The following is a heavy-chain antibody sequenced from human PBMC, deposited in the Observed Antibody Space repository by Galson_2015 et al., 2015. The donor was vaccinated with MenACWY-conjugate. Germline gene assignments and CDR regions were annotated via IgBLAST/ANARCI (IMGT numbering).Heavy chain of an antibody. CDR1: GFTFSSYW. D-gene: IGHD2-2*01. J-gene: IGHJ5*02. CDR2: INSDGSST. V-gene: IGHV3-74*01. CDR3: AQYCSSTSCYAGKGA. Sequence: SLRLSCAASGFTFSSYWMHWVRQAPGKELVWVSRINSDGSSTSYADSVKGRFTISRDNAKNTLYLQMNSLRAEDTAVYYCAQYCSSTSCYAGKGAWGQGTLVTVSS.